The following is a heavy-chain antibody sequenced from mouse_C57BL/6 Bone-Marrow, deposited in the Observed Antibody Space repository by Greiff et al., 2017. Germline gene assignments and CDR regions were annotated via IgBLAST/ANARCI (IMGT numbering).Heavy chain of an antibody. CDR1: GYTFTDYY. D-gene: IGHD2-5*01. V-gene: IGHV1-26*01. CDR2: INPNNGGT. CDR3: ARQTIVTTRYYAMAY. Sequence: VQLQQSGPELVKPGASVKISCKASGYTFTDYYMNWVKQSHGKSLEWIGDINPNNGGTSYNQKFKGKATLTVDKSSSTAYMELRSLTSEDSAVYYCARQTIVTTRYYAMAYWGQGTSVTVSS. J-gene: IGHJ4*01.